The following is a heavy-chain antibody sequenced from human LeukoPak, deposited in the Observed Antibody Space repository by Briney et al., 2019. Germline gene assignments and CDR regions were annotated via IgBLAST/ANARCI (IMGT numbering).Heavy chain of an antibody. J-gene: IGHJ3*02. CDR2: MNPNSGNT. CDR1: GYTFTSYD. CDR3: AGLGIVGATGAFDI. Sequence: ASVKVSCKASGYTFTSYDINWVRQATGQGLEWMGWMNPNSGNTGYAQKFQGRVTITRNTSISTAYMELSSLRSDDTAVYHRAGLGIVGATGAFDIWGQGTMVTVSS. D-gene: IGHD1-26*01. V-gene: IGHV1-8*03.